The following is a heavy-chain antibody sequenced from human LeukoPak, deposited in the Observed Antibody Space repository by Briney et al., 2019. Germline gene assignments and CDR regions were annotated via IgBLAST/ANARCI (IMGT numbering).Heavy chain of an antibody. D-gene: IGHD3-9*01. V-gene: IGHV4-61*02. CDR1: GGSISSGSYY. CDR2: IYTSGST. Sequence: PSETLSLTCTVSGGSISSGSYYWSWIRQPAGKGLEWIGRIYTSGSTNYNPSLKSRVTISVDTSKNQFSLKLSSVTAADTAVYYCARDRSIFSYYFDYWGQGTLVTVSS. J-gene: IGHJ4*02. CDR3: ARDRSIFSYYFDY.